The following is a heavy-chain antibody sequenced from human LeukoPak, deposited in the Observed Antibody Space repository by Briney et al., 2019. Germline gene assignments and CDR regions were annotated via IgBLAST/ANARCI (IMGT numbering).Heavy chain of an antibody. D-gene: IGHD3-10*01. Sequence: ASVKVSCKASGYTFSNYGISWVRQAPGQGLEWMGWMNPNSGNTGYAQKFQGRVTMTRNTSISTAYMELSSLRSEDTAVYYCARGQGGPMVRGVPDYWGQGTLVTVSS. V-gene: IGHV1-8*02. CDR3: ARGQGGPMVRGVPDY. CDR1: GYTFSNYG. J-gene: IGHJ4*02. CDR2: MNPNSGNT.